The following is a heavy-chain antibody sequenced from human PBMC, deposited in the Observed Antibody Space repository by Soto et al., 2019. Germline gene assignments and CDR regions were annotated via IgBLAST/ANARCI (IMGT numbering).Heavy chain of an antibody. CDR2: INPNSGGT. Sequence: ASVKVSCKASGYTFTGYYMHWVRQAPGQGLEWMGWINPNSGGTNYAQKFQGRVTMTRDTSISTAYMELSRLRSEDTAVYYCVRAWGGLIQPAGRDYNDMDVWGQGTTVTVSS. CDR3: VRAWGGLIQPAGRDYNDMDV. V-gene: IGHV1-2*02. CDR1: GYTFTGYY. J-gene: IGHJ6*02. D-gene: IGHD6-13*01.